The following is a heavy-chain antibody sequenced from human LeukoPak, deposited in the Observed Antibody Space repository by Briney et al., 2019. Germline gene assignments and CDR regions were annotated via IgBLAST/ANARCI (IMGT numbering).Heavy chain of an antibody. CDR3: ARDRLSSSDRGGGYAFDI. CDR1: GYTFTSYG. V-gene: IGHV1-18*01. J-gene: IGHJ3*02. D-gene: IGHD6-19*01. Sequence: ASVKVSCKASGYTFTSYGISWVRQAPGQELEGMGWISGYNGKTNYAQMLQGRVTMTTDTSTSTAYMELRSLRSDDTAVYYCARDRLSSSDRGGGYAFDIWGQGTMVAVSS. CDR2: ISGYNGKT.